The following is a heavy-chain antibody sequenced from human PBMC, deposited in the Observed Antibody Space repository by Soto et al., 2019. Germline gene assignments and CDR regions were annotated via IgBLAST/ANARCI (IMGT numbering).Heavy chain of an antibody. J-gene: IGHJ5*02. V-gene: IGHV3-9*01. Sequence: WEKQAPGKGLEWVSGISGNRGSIGYADSVKGRFTIARDNAKSSLYLQMNSLRSEDTAVYYCARNPYYDVLAGNYPILFDPWGQGTLVTVSS. CDR2: ISGNRGSI. D-gene: IGHD3-9*01. CDR3: ARNPYYDVLAGNYPILFDP.